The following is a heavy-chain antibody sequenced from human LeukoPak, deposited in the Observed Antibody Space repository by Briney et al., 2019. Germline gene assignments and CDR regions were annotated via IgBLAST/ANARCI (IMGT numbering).Heavy chain of an antibody. Sequence: PGGSLRLSCAASGFTFDDYAMHWVRQAPGKGLEWVSGISWNSGTIGYADSVKGRFTISRDNAKNSLYLQMNSLRDEDTALYYCANFHMVRGVNWGQGTLVTVSS. D-gene: IGHD3-10*01. J-gene: IGHJ4*02. CDR1: GFTFDDYA. CDR2: ISWNSGTI. CDR3: ANFHMVRGVN. V-gene: IGHV3-9*01.